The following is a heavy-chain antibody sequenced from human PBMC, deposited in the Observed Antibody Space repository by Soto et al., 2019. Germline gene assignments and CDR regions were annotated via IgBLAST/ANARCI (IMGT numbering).Heavy chain of an antibody. CDR1: GFTFSSYE. V-gene: IGHV3-48*03. CDR3: ARGPRNWFDP. Sequence: GGSLRLSCAASGFTFSSYEMNWVRQAPGKGPEWVSYISSSGSTIYYADSVKGRFTISRDNAKNSLYLQMNSLRAEDTAVYYCARGPRNWFDPWGQGTLVTVSS. CDR2: ISSSGSTI. J-gene: IGHJ5*02.